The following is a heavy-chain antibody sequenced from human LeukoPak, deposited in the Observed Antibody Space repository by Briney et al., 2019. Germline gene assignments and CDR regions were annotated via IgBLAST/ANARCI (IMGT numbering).Heavy chain of an antibody. D-gene: IGHD6-19*01. J-gene: IGHJ4*02. Sequence: PGTSLRLSCEASGFTFRIYDMHWVRQAPGKGLEWVAAIWEDGTNIHYADSVKGRFTISRDNSKNRLYLQMNNLRAEDTALYFCARVGYNSGWYEYWGQGTLVTVSS. CDR2: IWEDGTNI. V-gene: IGHV3-33*01. CDR1: GFTFRIYD. CDR3: ARVGYNSGWYEY.